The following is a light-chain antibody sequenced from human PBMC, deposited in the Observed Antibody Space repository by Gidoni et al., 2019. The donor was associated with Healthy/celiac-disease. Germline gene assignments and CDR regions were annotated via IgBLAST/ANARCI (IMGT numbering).Light chain of an antibody. CDR2: GAS. J-gene: IGKJ4*01. CDR3: QQYNNWPQLT. V-gene: IGKV3-15*01. CDR1: QSVSSN. Sequence: EIVLTQSPATLSVSPGERATLSCRASQSVSSNLAWYQQKPGQAPRLLIYGASTRATGIPARFSGSGSGTECTLTISSLQSEEFAVYYCQQYNNWPQLTFGGXTKVEIK.